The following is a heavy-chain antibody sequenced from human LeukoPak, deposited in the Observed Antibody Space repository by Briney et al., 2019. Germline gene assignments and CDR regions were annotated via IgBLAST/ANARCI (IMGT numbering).Heavy chain of an antibody. CDR1: GYTFTSYD. V-gene: IGHV1-8*01. CDR3: ARGCYDFWSGYFFPYYYGMDV. CDR2: MNPNSGNT. Sequence: ASVKVSCKASGYTFTSYDINCVRHATGQGLEWMGWMNPNSGNTGYAQKFQGRVTMTRNTSISTAYMELSSLRSEDTAVYYCARGCYDFWSGYFFPYYYGMDVWGQGTTVTVSS. J-gene: IGHJ6*02. D-gene: IGHD3-3*01.